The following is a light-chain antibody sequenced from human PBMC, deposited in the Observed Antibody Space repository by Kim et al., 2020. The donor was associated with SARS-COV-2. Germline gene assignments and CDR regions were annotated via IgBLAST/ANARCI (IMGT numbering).Light chain of an antibody. J-gene: IGLJ2*01. CDR1: RSNIGSNY. Sequence: PGQRATISCSGSRSNIGSNYVYWYQQLPGTAPKLLIYRNNQRPSGVPDRFSGSKSGTSASLAISGLRSEDEADYYCAAWDDSLTVVFGGGTQLTVL. CDR3: AAWDDSLTVV. CDR2: RNN. V-gene: IGLV1-47*01.